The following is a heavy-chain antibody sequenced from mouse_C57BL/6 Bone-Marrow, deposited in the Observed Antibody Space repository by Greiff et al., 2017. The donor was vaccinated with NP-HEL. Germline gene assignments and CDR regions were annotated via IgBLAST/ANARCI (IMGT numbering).Heavy chain of an antibody. V-gene: IGHV5-4*01. CDR2: ISDGGSYT. CDR1: GFTFSSYA. J-gene: IGHJ4*01. Sequence: DVHLVESGGGLVKPGGSLKLSCAASGFTFSSYAMSWVRQTPEKRLEWVATISDGGSYTYYPDNVKGRFTISRDNAKNNLYLQMSHLKSEDTAMYYCAREGGYYGYPYYYAMDYWGQGTSVTVSS. CDR3: AREGGYYGYPYYYAMDY. D-gene: IGHD2-2*01.